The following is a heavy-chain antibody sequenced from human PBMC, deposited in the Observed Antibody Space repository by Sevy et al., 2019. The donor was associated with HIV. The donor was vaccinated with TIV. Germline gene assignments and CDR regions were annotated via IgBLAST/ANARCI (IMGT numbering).Heavy chain of an antibody. V-gene: IGHV3-30*18. D-gene: IGHD3-9*01. J-gene: IGHJ6*02. CDR1: GITFSTSG. CDR2: ISYHGRDK. Sequence: GGSLRLSCVVSGITFSTSGMHWVRQAPGKGLEWVAVISYHGRDKFYADSVKGRSTISRDNSKNILYLEMISLRAEDTAVYYGAKDFTGYNGIDVWGQGTMVTVSS. CDR3: AKDFTGYNGIDV.